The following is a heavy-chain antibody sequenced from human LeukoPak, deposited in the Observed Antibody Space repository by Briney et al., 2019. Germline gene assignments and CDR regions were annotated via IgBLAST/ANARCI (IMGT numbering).Heavy chain of an antibody. CDR3: AREPFSKVAAYYFDY. D-gene: IGHD6-19*01. J-gene: IGHJ4*02. V-gene: IGHV3-30-3*01. CDR1: GFTFSEYA. Sequence: GGSLRLSCAASGFTFSEYAMHWVRQAPGKGREWVAVISYDGRQKYYGDSVKGRFTISRDNPKNTLYLQMNSLRDDDTAVYYCAREPFSKVAAYYFDYWGQGTLVTVSS. CDR2: ISYDGRQK.